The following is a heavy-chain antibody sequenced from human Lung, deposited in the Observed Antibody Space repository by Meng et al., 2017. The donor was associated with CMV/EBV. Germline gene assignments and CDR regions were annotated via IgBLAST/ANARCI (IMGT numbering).Heavy chain of an antibody. CDR3: GRGVGLDCRSTRCSNSWQFRRYYGMDV. CDR2: IYYSGST. J-gene: IGHJ6*02. Sequence: TRSLXXTVPGGSISSGDYYWSLIRQPPGKGLEWIGYIYYSGSTYYNPSLKSRVTISVDTSKDQFSLKLSSVTAADTAVYYCGRGVGLDCRSTRCSNSWQFRRYYGMDVWGQGTTVTVSS. V-gene: IGHV4-30-4*08. D-gene: IGHD2-2*01. CDR1: GGSISSGDYY.